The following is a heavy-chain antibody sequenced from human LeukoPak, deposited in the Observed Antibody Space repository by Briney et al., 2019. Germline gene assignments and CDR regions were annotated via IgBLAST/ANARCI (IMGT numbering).Heavy chain of an antibody. J-gene: IGHJ4*02. Sequence: PGGSLRLSCAASGFTFSSYAMHWVRQAPGKGLEWVAVISYDGSNKYYADSVKGRFTISRDNSKNTLYLQMNSLRAEDTAVYYCARDRTVAAAGTYWGQGTLVTVSS. CDR3: ARDRTVAAAGTY. D-gene: IGHD6-13*01. V-gene: IGHV3-30-3*01. CDR2: ISYDGSNK. CDR1: GFTFSSYA.